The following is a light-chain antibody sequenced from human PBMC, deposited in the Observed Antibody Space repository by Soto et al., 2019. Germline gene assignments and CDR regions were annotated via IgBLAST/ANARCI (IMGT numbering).Light chain of an antibody. CDR3: QQHDNLPPA. CDR2: SAS. Sequence: EIVMTQSPVTLSVSPGETVTLSCRASQSLRSNLAWYQQKPGQTPRLLIYSASIRAAATPARFSGSGAGTNFSLTISSLQSEDFAVYYCQQHDNLPPAFGQGTKVDIK. J-gene: IGKJ1*01. CDR1: QSLRSN. V-gene: IGKV3-15*01.